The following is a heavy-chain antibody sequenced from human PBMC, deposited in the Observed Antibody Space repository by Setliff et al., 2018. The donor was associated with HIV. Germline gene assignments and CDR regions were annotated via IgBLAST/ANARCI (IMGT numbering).Heavy chain of an antibody. D-gene: IGHD6-13*01. J-gene: IGHJ6*02. CDR2: ISHSGST. V-gene: IGHV4-34*01. CDR1: GGSFSGYY. Sequence: SETLSLTCAVYGGSFSGYYWSWIRQPPGKGLEWIGEISHSGSTNYNPSLKSRVTISVDTSKNQFSLKLSSVTAADTAVYYCTRAEQQLPYYYYYYGMDVWGQGTTVTVSS. CDR3: TRAEQQLPYYYYYYGMDV.